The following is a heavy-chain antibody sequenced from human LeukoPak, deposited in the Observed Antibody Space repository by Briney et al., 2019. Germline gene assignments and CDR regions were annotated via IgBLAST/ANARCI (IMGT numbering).Heavy chain of an antibody. CDR2: MNPNSGNT. Sequence: GASVKVSCKASGYTFTSYDINWVRQATGRGLEWMGWMNPNSGNTGYAQKFQGRVTMTRNTSISTAYMELSSLRSEDTAVYYCARGRTPYDAFDIWGQGTMVTVSS. D-gene: IGHD4-23*01. CDR1: GYTFTSYD. CDR3: ARGRTPYDAFDI. V-gene: IGHV1-8*01. J-gene: IGHJ3*02.